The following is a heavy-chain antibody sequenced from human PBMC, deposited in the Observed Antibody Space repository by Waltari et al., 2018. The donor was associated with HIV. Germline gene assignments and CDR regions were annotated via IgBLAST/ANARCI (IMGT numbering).Heavy chain of an antibody. J-gene: IGHJ2*01. CDR1: GGSISRYY. CDR2: IYSSGST. V-gene: IGHV4-59*01. D-gene: IGHD2-2*01. Sequence: QVQLQESGPGLVKPSETLSLTCTVSGGSISRYYWSWIRQPPGKGLEWIGYIYSSGSTNYNPSLKSRVTTSVDTSKNQFSLKLSSVTAADTAVYYCARLYCSSTSCYPYWYFDLWGRGTLVTVSS. CDR3: ARLYCSSTSCYPYWYFDL.